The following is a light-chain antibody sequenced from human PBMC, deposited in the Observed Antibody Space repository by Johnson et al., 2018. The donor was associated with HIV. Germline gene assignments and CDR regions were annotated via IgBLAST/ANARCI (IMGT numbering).Light chain of an antibody. CDR3: GTWDSSLSASYG. Sequence: QSVLTQPPSVSAAPGQKVTISCSGSSSNIGNNYVSWYQQLPGTAPKLLIYDNNKRPSGIPDRFSGSKSGTSATLGITGLQTGDEADYYCGTWDSSLSASYGFGTGPKVTVL. CDR2: DNN. V-gene: IGLV1-51*01. CDR1: SSNIGNNY. J-gene: IGLJ1*01.